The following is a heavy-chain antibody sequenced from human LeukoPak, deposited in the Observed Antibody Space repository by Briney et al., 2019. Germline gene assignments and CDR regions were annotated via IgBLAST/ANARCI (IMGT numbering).Heavy chain of an antibody. D-gene: IGHD5-18*01. CDR3: ARERGTAMGRPPYYYYYMDV. CDR1: GGSISSYY. J-gene: IGHJ6*03. Sequence: SETLSLTCTVSGGSISSYYWSWIRQPAGKGLEWIGRIYTSGSTNYNPSLKSRVTMSVDTSKNQFSLKLSSVTAADTAVYYCARERGTAMGRPPYYYYYMDVWGKGTTVTVSS. V-gene: IGHV4-4*07. CDR2: IYTSGST.